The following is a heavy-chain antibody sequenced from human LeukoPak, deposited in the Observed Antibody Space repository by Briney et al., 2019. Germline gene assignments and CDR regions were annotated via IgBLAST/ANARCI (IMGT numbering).Heavy chain of an antibody. D-gene: IGHD3-22*01. V-gene: IGHV4-59*12. CDR3: ARDLRDSSGYYGIEAFDI. Sequence: PSETLSLTCTVSGGSISSYYWSWIRQPPGKGLEWIGYIYYSGSTNYNPSLKRRVTISVDRSKNQFSLKLSSVTAADTAVYYCARDLRDSSGYYGIEAFDIWGQGTMVTVSS. CDR1: GGSISSYY. J-gene: IGHJ3*02. CDR2: IYYSGST.